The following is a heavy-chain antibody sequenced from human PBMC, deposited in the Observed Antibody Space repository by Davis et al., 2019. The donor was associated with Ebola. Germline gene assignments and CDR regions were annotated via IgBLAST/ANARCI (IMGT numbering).Heavy chain of an antibody. D-gene: IGHD5-18*01. CDR2: ISGSGGST. V-gene: IGHV3-23*01. CDR3: AKDRGYSYARAIY. Sequence: GESLKISCAASGFTFSSYAMSWVRQAPGKGLEWVSAISGSGGSTYYADSVKGRFTISRDNSKNTLYLQMNSLRAEDTAVYYCAKDRGYSYARAIYWGQGTLVTGSS. J-gene: IGHJ4*02. CDR1: GFTFSSYA.